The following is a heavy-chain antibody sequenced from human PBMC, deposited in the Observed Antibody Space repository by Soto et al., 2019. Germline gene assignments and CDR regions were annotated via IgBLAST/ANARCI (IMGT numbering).Heavy chain of an antibody. J-gene: IGHJ6*02. CDR3: ARDRREDYDFWSGSSNYYYYGMDV. D-gene: IGHD3-3*01. V-gene: IGHV1-18*01. CDR2: ISAYNGNT. CDR1: GYTFTSDV. Sequence: VPVKVSCKASGYTFTSDVISWVRQAHGQGLEWMGWISAYNGNTNYAQKLQGRVTMTTDTSTSTAYMELRSLRSDDTAVYYCARDRREDYDFWSGSSNYYYYGMDVWGQGTTVTVSS.